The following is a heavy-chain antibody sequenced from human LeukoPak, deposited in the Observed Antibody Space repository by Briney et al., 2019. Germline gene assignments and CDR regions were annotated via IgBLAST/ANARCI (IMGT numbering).Heavy chain of an antibody. CDR2: ISSSASPI. CDR1: GFTFSKTW. Sequence: GGSLRLSCAAAGFTFSKTWMSWVRQAPGKGLEWVSYISSSASPIYYADSVKGRFTISRDNAKNSLYLQMNSLRAEDTAVYYCARAPYSSSWALPDFDYWGQGTLVTVSS. D-gene: IGHD6-13*01. V-gene: IGHV3-11*04. CDR3: ARAPYSSSWALPDFDY. J-gene: IGHJ4*02.